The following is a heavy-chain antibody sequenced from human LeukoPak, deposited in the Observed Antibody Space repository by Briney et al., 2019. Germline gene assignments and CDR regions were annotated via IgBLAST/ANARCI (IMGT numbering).Heavy chain of an antibody. Sequence: SETLSLTCAVYGGSFGGYYWSWIRQPPGKGLEWIGEINHSGSTNYNPSLKSRVTISVDTSKNQFSLKLSSVTAADTAVYYCVLKERWFGELFEYYFDYWGQGTLVTVSS. D-gene: IGHD3-10*01. CDR3: VLKERWFGELFEYYFDY. V-gene: IGHV4-34*01. CDR1: GGSFGGYY. J-gene: IGHJ4*02. CDR2: INHSGST.